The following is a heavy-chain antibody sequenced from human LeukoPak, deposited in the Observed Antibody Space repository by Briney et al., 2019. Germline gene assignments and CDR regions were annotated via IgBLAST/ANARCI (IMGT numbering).Heavy chain of an antibody. CDR1: GFTFSSYE. Sequence: GGSLRLSCAASGFTFSSYEMNWVRQAPGKGLEWVSYISSSGSTIYYADSVKGRFTISRDNAENSLFLQMNSLRAEDTAVYYCARDLAGPPQEAFDIWGQGTMVTVS. V-gene: IGHV3-48*03. CDR2: ISSSGSTI. CDR3: ARDLAGPPQEAFDI. J-gene: IGHJ3*02.